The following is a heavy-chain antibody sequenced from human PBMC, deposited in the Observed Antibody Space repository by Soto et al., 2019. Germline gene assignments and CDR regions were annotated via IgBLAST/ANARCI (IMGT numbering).Heavy chain of an antibody. CDR2: FDPEDGET. D-gene: IGHD3-22*01. CDR3: ASSQLGSYYYYSSGYPDY. Sequence: GASVKVSCKVSGYTLTELSMHWVRQAPGKGLERMGGFDPEDGETIYAQKFQGRVTMTEDTSTDIAYMELSSLRSEDTAVYYCASSQLGSYYYYSSGYPDYWGQGTLVTAPQ. CDR1: GYTLTELS. J-gene: IGHJ4*02. V-gene: IGHV1-24*01.